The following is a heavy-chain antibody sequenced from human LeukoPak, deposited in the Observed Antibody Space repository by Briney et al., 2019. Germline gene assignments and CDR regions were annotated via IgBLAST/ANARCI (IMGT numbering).Heavy chain of an antibody. Sequence: SETLSLTCTVSGGSLSSGGYYWSWIRQHPGKGLEWIGYIYYSGSTYYNPSLKSRVPISVDTSKNKFSLKLSSVTAADTAVYYCARANIVVVPAALLYNGFDPWGQGTLVTVSS. CDR3: ARANIVVVPAALLYNGFDP. CDR1: GGSLSSGGYY. D-gene: IGHD2-2*01. V-gene: IGHV4-31*03. CDR2: IYYSGST. J-gene: IGHJ5*02.